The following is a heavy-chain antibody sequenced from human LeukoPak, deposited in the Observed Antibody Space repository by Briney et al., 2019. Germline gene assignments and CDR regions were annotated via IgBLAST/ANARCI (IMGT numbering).Heavy chain of an antibody. CDR3: ARVDNYYGLGSFGASHYYYMDV. CDR2: IDRAGNR. Sequence: SETLSLTCAVSGYSISSGYYWGWIQQPPGKGLEWIARIDRAGNRYYNPPLKSRVTISVDTSKNRLSLKLTSLTAADTAIYYCARVDNYYGLGSFGASHYYYMDVWGKGTTVTVSS. J-gene: IGHJ6*03. D-gene: IGHD3-10*01. V-gene: IGHV4-38-2*01. CDR1: GYSISSGYY.